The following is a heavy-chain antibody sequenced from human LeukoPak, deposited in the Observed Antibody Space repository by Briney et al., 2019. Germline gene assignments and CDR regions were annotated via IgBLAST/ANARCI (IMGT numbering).Heavy chain of an antibody. V-gene: IGHV3-23*01. Sequence: GGSLRLSCAASGFTFSSYAMSWVRQAPGKGLEWVSAISGSGGSTYYADSVKGRFTISRDNSKNTLYLQMNSLRAEDTAVYYCAKDRGNYDFWSGYYTGNWFDPWGQGTLVTVSS. CDR3: AKDRGNYDFWSGYYTGNWFDP. J-gene: IGHJ5*02. CDR1: GFTFSSYA. CDR2: ISGSGGST. D-gene: IGHD3-3*01.